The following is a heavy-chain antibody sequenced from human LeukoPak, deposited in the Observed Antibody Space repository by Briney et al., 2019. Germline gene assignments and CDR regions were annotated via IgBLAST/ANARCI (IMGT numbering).Heavy chain of an antibody. V-gene: IGHV3-30*04. CDR3: ARDRAVALLDY. CDR1: GFTFSSYA. D-gene: IGHD6-19*01. Sequence: GGSLRLSCAASGFTFSSYAMHWVRQAPGKGLEWVAVISYDGSNKYYADSVKGRFTIARDNSKNTLYLQMNSLRAEDTAVYYCARDRAVALLDYWGQGTLVTVSS. CDR2: ISYDGSNK. J-gene: IGHJ4*02.